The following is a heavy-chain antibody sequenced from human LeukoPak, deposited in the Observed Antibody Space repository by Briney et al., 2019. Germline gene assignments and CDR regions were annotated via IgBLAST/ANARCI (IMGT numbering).Heavy chain of an antibody. Sequence: SETLSLTCTVSGGSISSYYWSWIRQPAGKGLEWIGRIYTSGSTNYNPSLKSRVTMSVDTSKNQFSLKLSSVTAADTAAYYCARDDGFYYDSCFDYWGQGTLVTVSS. CDR3: ARDDGFYYDSCFDY. CDR1: GGSISSYY. CDR2: IYTSGST. D-gene: IGHD3-22*01. V-gene: IGHV4-4*07. J-gene: IGHJ4*02.